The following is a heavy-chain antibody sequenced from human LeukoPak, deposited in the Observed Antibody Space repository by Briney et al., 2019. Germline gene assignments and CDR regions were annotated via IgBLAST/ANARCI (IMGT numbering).Heavy chain of an antibody. D-gene: IGHD2-2*02. Sequence: GGSLRLSCAASGFTFSSYAMSWFRQAPGKGLEWVSAISGSGGSTYYADSVKGRFTISRDNSKNTLYLQMNSLRAEDTAVYYCAKVLLGYCSSTSCYTTYYFDYWGQGTLVTVSS. J-gene: IGHJ4*02. CDR1: GFTFSSYA. CDR2: ISGSGGST. V-gene: IGHV3-23*01. CDR3: AKVLLGYCSSTSCYTTYYFDY.